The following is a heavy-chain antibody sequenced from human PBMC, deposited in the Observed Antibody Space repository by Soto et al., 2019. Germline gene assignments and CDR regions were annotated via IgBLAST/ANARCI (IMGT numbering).Heavy chain of an antibody. CDR1: GFTFSSYG. CDR2: ISYDGSNK. D-gene: IGHD6-19*01. J-gene: IGHJ3*02. V-gene: IGHV3-30*03. CDR3: HQWLVPNGAFDI. Sequence: GGSLRLSCAASGFTFSSYGMHWVRQAPGKGLEWVAVISYDGSNKYYADSVKGRFTISRDNSKNTLYLQMNSLRAEDTAVYYCHQWLVPNGAFDIWGQGTMVTVSS.